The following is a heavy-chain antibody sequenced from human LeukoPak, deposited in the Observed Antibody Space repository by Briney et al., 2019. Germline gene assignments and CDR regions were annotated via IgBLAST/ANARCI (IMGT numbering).Heavy chain of an antibody. D-gene: IGHD6-13*01. CDR2: ISDLGAST. Sequence: GGSLRLSCAASGFTFSNYAMNWVRQAPGKGLEWVSVISDLGASTYYADSVKGRFTISRDNSKNTLYLQMNSLRAEDTAVYYCAKPRTIALPGRSGFDSWGQGTLVTVSS. CDR3: AKPRTIALPGRSGFDS. J-gene: IGHJ4*02. V-gene: IGHV3-23*01. CDR1: GFTFSNYA.